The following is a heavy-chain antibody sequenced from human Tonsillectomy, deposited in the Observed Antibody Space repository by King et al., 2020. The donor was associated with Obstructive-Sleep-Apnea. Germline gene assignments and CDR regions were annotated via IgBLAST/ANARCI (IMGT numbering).Heavy chain of an antibody. CDR3: ARAVVVVAGNWFDP. CDR1: GGSISSGGYS. CDR2: IYYSGST. D-gene: IGHD2-2*01. Sequence: VQLQESGPGLVKPSQTLSLTCAVSGGSISSGGYSWSWIRQPPGKGLEWIGYIYYSGSTYYNPSLKSRVTISLDTSKKQFSLKLNFVSAADTAVYYCARAVVVVAGNWFDPWGQGTLVTVSS. V-gene: IGHV4-30-4*07. J-gene: IGHJ5*02.